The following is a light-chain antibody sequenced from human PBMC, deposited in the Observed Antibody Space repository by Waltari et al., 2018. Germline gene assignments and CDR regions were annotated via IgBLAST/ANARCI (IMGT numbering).Light chain of an antibody. V-gene: IGKV3-20*01. CDR2: GAS. J-gene: IGKJ4*01. CDR1: QSVPSDS. CDR3: QQYGSSPLT. Sequence: VLTQSPGTLSLSPGDRATLFCTASQSVPSDSLAWYQHIPGQSPSLLISGASKRAADIPDRFTGSGSGTEFTLAISRVEPEDFAVYYCQQYGSSPLTFGGGTRV.